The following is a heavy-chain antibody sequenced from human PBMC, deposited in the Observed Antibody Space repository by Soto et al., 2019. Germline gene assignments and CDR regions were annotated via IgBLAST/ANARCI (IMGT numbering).Heavy chain of an antibody. V-gene: IGHV3-30*18. J-gene: IGHJ6*02. Sequence: QVQLVESGGGVVQPGASLRLSCEASGFDFSSYAMHWVRQAPGKGLEWVGVISYDGNYIYYADSVKGRFTISRDNSKNTLYVQVNSLRPVDTAVYYCAKGILSATIGPYAMDVWGQGTTVTVSS. CDR3: AKGILSATIGPYAMDV. D-gene: IGHD3-16*01. CDR1: GFDFSSYA. CDR2: ISYDGNYI.